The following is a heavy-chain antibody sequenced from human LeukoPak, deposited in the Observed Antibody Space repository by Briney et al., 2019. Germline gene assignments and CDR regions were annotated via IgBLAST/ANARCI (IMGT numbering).Heavy chain of an antibody. J-gene: IGHJ3*02. D-gene: IGHD5-24*01. Sequence: SVKVSCKASGGTFSNYAISWVRQAPGQGLEWVGRIIPVVGVPNYAQKFQDRVTISADKSTGTTYMVLSSLRSEDTALFYCARDEAGDDSGAFDIWGQGTMVTVSS. CDR1: GGTFSNYA. CDR2: IIPVVGVP. CDR3: ARDEAGDDSGAFDI. V-gene: IGHV1-69*04.